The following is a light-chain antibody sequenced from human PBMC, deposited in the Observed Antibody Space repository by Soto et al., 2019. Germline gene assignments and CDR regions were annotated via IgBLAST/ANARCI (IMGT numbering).Light chain of an antibody. CDR2: DAS. J-gene: IGKJ3*01. CDR1: QSVSTY. V-gene: IGKV3-11*01. CDR3: QHFITWPPLFT. Sequence: EIVMTQSPATLSVSPGERATLSCRASQSVSTYLAWYQQKPGQAPSLLIYDASNRATGIPARFSGGGSGTDFTLTISSLEPEDFAVYYCQHFITWPPLFTFGPGTKVDIK.